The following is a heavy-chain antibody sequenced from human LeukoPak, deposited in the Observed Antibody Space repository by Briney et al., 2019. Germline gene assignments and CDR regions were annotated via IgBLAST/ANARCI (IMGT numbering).Heavy chain of an antibody. V-gene: IGHV4-39*07. CDR3: ARAPVTVKDSFDI. J-gene: IGHJ3*02. D-gene: IGHD4-11*01. Sequence: PSETLSLTCTVSGDSISSSSYYWGWIRQPPGKGLEWIGRIFTSGSTNYNASLKSRVTMSVDTSKNQFSLKLRSMTAADTAVYYCARAPVTVKDSFDIWGQGTMVTVSS. CDR2: IFTSGST. CDR1: GDSISSSSYY.